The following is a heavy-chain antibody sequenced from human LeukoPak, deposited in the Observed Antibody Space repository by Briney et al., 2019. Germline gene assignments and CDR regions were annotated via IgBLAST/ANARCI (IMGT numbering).Heavy chain of an antibody. CDR2: IYYSGST. V-gene: IGHV4-59*01. Sequence: SETLSLTCTVSGGSISSYYWSWIRQPPGKGLEWIGYIYYSGSTNYNPSLKSRVTISVDTSKNQFSLKLSSVTAADTAVYYCAREGGYDFWSGYFDYWGQGTLVTVSS. CDR3: AREGGYDFWSGYFDY. J-gene: IGHJ4*02. CDR1: GGSISSYY. D-gene: IGHD3-3*01.